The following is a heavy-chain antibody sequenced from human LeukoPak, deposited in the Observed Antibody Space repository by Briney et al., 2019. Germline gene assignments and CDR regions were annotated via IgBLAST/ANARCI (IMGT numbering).Heavy chain of an antibody. J-gene: IGHJ4*02. CDR3: TTGIAAAGTFFIRAN. D-gene: IGHD6-13*01. CDR2: IKSKTDDGTT. CDR1: GFTFSNAW. Sequence: GGSLRLSCAASGFTFSNAWMSWVRQAPGKGLEWVGRIKSKTDDGTTDYAAPVKGRFTISRDDSKNTLYLQMNSLKTEDTAVYYCTTGIAAAGTFFIRANWGQGTLVTVSS. V-gene: IGHV3-15*01.